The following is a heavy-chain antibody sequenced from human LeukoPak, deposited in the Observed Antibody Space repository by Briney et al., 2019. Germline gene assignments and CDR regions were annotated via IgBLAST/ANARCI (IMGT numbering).Heavy chain of an antibody. J-gene: IGHJ4*02. V-gene: IGHV3-11*04. D-gene: IGHD2-2*01. CDR1: GFTFSDYY. Sequence: PGGSLRLSCAASGFTFSDYYMSWIRQAPGKGPEWVSYIRSSGSTIYYADSVKGRFTISRDNAKNSLYLQMNSLRAEDTAVYYCARVDCSSTSCYEFDYWGQGTLVTVSS. CDR3: ARVDCSSTSCYEFDY. CDR2: IRSSGSTI.